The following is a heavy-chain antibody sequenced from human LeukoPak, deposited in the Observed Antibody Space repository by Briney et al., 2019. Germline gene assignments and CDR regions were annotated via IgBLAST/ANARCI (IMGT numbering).Heavy chain of an antibody. D-gene: IGHD6-19*01. CDR1: GFTFDDYG. V-gene: IGHV3-9*01. CDR2: ISWNSGNI. J-gene: IGHJ4*02. Sequence: GGSLRLSCAASGFTFDDYGMHWVRQPPGKGLEWVSGISWNSGNIGYADSVKGRFTISRDNAKNSLYLQMNSLRTEDTALYYCAKVGGYNSGWYDYWGRGTLVTVSS. CDR3: AKVGGYNSGWYDY.